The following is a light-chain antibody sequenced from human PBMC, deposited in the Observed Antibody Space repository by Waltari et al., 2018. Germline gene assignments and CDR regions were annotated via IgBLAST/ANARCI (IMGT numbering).Light chain of an antibody. CDR2: GNS. J-gene: IGLJ3*02. CDR3: QSYDSSLSGSV. Sequence: HSVLTQPPSLSGAPRQRVTIPCTGSSSHIGAGYDVHWYQQLPGTAPKLLIYGNSNRPSGVPDRFSGSKSGTSASLAITGLQAEDEADYYCQSYDSSLSGSVFGGGTKLTVL. V-gene: IGLV1-40*01. CDR1: SSHIGAGYD.